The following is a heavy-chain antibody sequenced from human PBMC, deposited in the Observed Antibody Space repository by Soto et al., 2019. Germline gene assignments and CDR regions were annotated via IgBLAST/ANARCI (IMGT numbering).Heavy chain of an antibody. CDR1: GGTFSSYA. CDR3: ARSEYSSSSFTSYFDY. V-gene: IGHV1-69*13. CDR2: IIPIFGTA. J-gene: IGHJ4*02. D-gene: IGHD6-6*01. Sequence: RASVKVSCKASGGTFSSYAISWVRQAPGQGLEWMGGIIPIFGTANYAQKFQGRVTITADEYTSTAYMELSSLRSEDTAVYHCARSEYSSSSFTSYFDYWGQGTLVTVSS.